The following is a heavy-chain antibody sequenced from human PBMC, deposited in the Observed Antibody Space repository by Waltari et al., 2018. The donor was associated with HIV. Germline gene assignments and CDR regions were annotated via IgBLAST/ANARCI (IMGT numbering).Heavy chain of an antibody. D-gene: IGHD3-10*01. CDR3: ASGLSSGKSVDY. CDR2: VNHGGTT. CDR1: GTSFTGHY. V-gene: IGHV4-34*02. Sequence: QVQLQQWGAGLLKPSETLSLTCAVYGTSFTGHYWTWIRQPPGKGLEWVGEVNHGGTTNYNPSLKSRVTISVDTSNNHFSLKLNSVTAADTAVYFCASGLSSGKSVDYWGQGTLVTVSS. J-gene: IGHJ4*02.